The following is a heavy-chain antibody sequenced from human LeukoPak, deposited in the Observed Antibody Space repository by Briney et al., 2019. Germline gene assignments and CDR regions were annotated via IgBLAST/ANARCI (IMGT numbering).Heavy chain of an antibody. CDR2: IYPGDSDT. V-gene: IGHV5-51*01. D-gene: IGHD3-22*01. J-gene: IGHJ4*02. CDR3: ARHITSYFDSSGYGIDY. CDR1: GYWFTNYW. Sequence: GESLKISCKGSGYWFTNYWIGWVRQMPGKGLEWMGIIYPGDSDTRYSPSFQGQVTVSADKSISTAYLQWSSLKASDTAMYYCARHITSYFDSSGYGIDYWGQGTLVTVSS.